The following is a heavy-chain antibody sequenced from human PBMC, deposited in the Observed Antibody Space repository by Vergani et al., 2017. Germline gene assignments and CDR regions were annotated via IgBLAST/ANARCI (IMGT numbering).Heavy chain of an antibody. CDR3: ARGDNTQSIAAPTL. Sequence: EVQLVESGGGLVQPGGSLRLSCAASGFTVSSNYMSWVRQAPGKGLEWVSVIYSGGSKYYADSVKGRFTISRNNSKNTLYLQMNSLRAEDTAVYYCARGDNTQSIAAPTLWGQGTLVTVSS. CDR1: GFTVSSNY. D-gene: IGHD6-6*01. J-gene: IGHJ4*02. V-gene: IGHV3-53*04. CDR2: IYSGGSK.